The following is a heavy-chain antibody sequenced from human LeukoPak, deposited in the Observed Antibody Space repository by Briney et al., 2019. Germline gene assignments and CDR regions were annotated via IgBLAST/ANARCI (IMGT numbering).Heavy chain of an antibody. Sequence: SETLSLTCAVYGGSFSGYYWSWIRQPPGKGLEWIGYIYHSGSTYYNPSLKSRVTISVDRSKNQFSLKLSSVTAADTAVYYCASATTVVTAGPYYFDYWGQGTLVTVSS. CDR1: GGSFSGYY. V-gene: IGHV4-30-2*01. D-gene: IGHD4-23*01. J-gene: IGHJ4*02. CDR3: ASATTVVTAGPYYFDY. CDR2: IYHSGST.